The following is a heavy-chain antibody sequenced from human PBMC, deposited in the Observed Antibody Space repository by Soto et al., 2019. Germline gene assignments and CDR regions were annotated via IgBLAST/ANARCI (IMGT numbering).Heavy chain of an antibody. Sequence: PSETLSLTCAVYGGSFSGYYWSWIRQPPGKGLEWIGEINHSGSTNYNPSLKSRVTISVDTSKNQFSLKLSSVTAADTAVYYCARRSSGYDSPYYYYMDVWGKGTTVTVSS. D-gene: IGHD5-12*01. V-gene: IGHV4-34*01. J-gene: IGHJ6*03. CDR1: GGSFSGYY. CDR3: ARRSSGYDSPYYYYMDV. CDR2: INHSGST.